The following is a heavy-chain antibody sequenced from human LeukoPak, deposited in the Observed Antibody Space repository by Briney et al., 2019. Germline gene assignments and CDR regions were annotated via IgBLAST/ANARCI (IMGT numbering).Heavy chain of an antibody. CDR3: AKDDYYYYGMDV. CDR1: GFTFSSYA. J-gene: IGHJ6*02. CDR2: ISYDGSNK. V-gene: IGHV3-30-3*01. Sequence: GGSLRLSCAASGFTFSSYAMHWVRQAPGKGLEWVAVISYDGSNKYYADSVKGRFSISRDNSKNTLYLQMNSLRAEDTAVYYCAKDDYYYYGMDVWGQGTTVTVSS.